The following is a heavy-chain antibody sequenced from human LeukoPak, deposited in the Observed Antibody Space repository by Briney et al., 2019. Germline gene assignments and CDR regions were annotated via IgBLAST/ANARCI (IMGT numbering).Heavy chain of an antibody. D-gene: IGHD6-13*01. CDR3: ARDLRLPYSGRPSHSQPEYYFDY. J-gene: IGHJ4*02. Sequence: ASVKVSCKASGGTFSSYAISWVRQAPGQGLEWMGGIIPIFGTANYAQKFQGRVTITADESTSTAYMELSSLRSEDTAVYYCARDLRLPYSGRPSHSQPEYYFDYWGQGTLVTVSS. V-gene: IGHV1-69*13. CDR1: GGTFSSYA. CDR2: IIPIFGTA.